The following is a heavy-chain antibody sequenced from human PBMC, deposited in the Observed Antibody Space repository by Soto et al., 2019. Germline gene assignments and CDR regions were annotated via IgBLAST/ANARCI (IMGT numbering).Heavy chain of an antibody. CDR3: ARDRGGSSWFDY. V-gene: IGHV4-59*01. D-gene: IGHD6-13*01. CDR1: GGSISSNY. Sequence: QVQLQESGPGLVKPSETLSLTCTVSGGSISSNYWSWIRQPPGKGLEWIGYIYYSGSTIYNPSLKSRVXXXVXXSKNQFSLELSSVTAADTAVYYCARDRGGSSWFDYWGQGTLVTVSS. J-gene: IGHJ4*02. CDR2: IYYSGST.